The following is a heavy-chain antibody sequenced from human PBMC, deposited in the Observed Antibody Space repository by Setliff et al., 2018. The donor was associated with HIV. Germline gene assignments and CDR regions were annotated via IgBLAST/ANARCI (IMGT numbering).Heavy chain of an antibody. J-gene: IGHJ5*02. V-gene: IGHV4-59*10. D-gene: IGHD3-10*01. CDR2: YYPSGGT. CDR3: ARDRSNYGSGSSAYNWFDP. CDR1: GGSFSGYY. Sequence: SETLSLTCAVYGGSFSGYYWTWIRQPAGKGLEWIGRYYPSGGTNYNPSLKSRVTLSVDTSKDQFSLNLNSVTAADTAVYFCARDRSNYGSGSSAYNWFDPWGLGTLVTVSS.